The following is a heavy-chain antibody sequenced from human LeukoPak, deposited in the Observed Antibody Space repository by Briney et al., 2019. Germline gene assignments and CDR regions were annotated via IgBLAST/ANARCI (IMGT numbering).Heavy chain of an antibody. Sequence: SETLSLTCAVYGGSFSGYYWSWIRQPPGKGLEWIGEINHSGSTNYNPSLKSRVTISVDTSKNQFSLKLSSVTAADTAVYYCARGLSGSYYLTYYHYMDVWGKGTTVTVS. CDR2: INHSGST. CDR3: ARGLSGSYYLTYYHYMDV. D-gene: IGHD3-10*01. CDR1: GGSFSGYY. J-gene: IGHJ6*03. V-gene: IGHV4-34*01.